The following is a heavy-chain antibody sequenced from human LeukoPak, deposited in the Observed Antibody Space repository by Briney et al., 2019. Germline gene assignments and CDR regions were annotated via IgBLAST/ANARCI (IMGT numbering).Heavy chain of an antibody. CDR2: ISSSSRTI. Sequence: GGSLRLSCAASGFTFSSYSMNWVRQAPGKGLEWLSYISSSSRTIYYADSVKGRFTISRDNAKNSLYLQLNSLRDEDTAVYYCARDLFDRGCRFDYWGQGTLVTVSS. J-gene: IGHJ4*02. CDR1: GFTFSSYS. V-gene: IGHV3-48*02. CDR3: ARDLFDRGCRFDY. D-gene: IGHD3-10*01.